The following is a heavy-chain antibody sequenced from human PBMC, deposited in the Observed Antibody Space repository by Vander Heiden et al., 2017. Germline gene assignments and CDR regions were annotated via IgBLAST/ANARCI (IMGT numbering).Heavy chain of an antibody. Sequence: EVQLVESGGGLAQPGGSFTPSCIASEFIFISAWMSWVRQAPGKGLEWVGRIKSKADGGTTDYAAPVKDRFTIFRDDSKNTLYLQMNSLKTDDTAFYYCTRPYGADHYFDYWGQGALVTVSS. CDR2: IKSKADGGTT. J-gene: IGHJ4*02. D-gene: IGHD3-10*01. CDR1: EFIFISAW. CDR3: TRPYGADHYFDY. V-gene: IGHV3-15*01.